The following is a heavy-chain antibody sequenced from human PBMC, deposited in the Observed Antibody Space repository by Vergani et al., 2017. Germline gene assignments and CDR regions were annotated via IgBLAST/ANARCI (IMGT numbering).Heavy chain of an antibody. CDR2: IYYSGRT. J-gene: IGHJ4*02. D-gene: IGHD3-10*01. CDR1: GGSISSYY. CDR3: AREVDSGSYYTHFDY. V-gene: IGHV4-59*01. Sequence: QVQLQESGPGLVKPSETLSLTCTVSGGSISSYYWSWIRQPPGKGLEWIGYIYYSGRTNYNPSLKSRVTISVDTSKNQFSLKLSSVTAADTAVYYCAREVDSGSYYTHFDYWGQGTLVTVSS.